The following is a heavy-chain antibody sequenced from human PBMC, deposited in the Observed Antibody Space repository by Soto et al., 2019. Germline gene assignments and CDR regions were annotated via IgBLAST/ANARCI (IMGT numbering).Heavy chain of an antibody. V-gene: IGHV1-69*15. J-gene: IGHJ5*02. D-gene: IGHD3-9*01. CDR2: IIPIFGST. Sequence: QVQLLQSGAEVKKPGSSVKVSCKASGGTFSNYAITWVRQAPGQGLEWLGRIIPIFGSTNFAQKFQGRVTLTADDSTTTLYMELSSLRSDDTAVYFCAKDGGKDRYFGNWFDPWGQGTLVTVSS. CDR1: GGTFSNYA. CDR3: AKDGGKDRYFGNWFDP.